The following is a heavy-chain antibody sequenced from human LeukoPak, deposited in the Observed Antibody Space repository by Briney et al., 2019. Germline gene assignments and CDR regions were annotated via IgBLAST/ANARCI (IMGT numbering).Heavy chain of an antibody. Sequence: SVKASCKASGGTFSSYAISWVRQAPGQGLEWMGGIIPIFGTANYAQKFQGRVTITADESTSTAYMELSSLRSEDTAVYYCARGPRGYSYGYYYYYYMDVWGKGTTVTVSS. V-gene: IGHV1-69*13. CDR3: ARGPRGYSYGYYYYYYMDV. J-gene: IGHJ6*03. D-gene: IGHD5-18*01. CDR1: GGTFSSYA. CDR2: IIPIFGTA.